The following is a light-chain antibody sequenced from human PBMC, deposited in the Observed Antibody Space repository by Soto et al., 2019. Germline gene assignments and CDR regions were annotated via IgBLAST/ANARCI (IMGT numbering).Light chain of an antibody. CDR3: QQYDNLPFT. J-gene: IGKJ3*01. CDR1: QDISNY. Sequence: DIQMTQSRASLYASVGDRVTITCQATQDISNYLNWYQQKPGKAPKLLIYDASNLETGVPSRFSGSGSGTDVTFTISSLQPEDIATYYCQQYDNLPFTFGPGTKVDIK. CDR2: DAS. V-gene: IGKV1-33*01.